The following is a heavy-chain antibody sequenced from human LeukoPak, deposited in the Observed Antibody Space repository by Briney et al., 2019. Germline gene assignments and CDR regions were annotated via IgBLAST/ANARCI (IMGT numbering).Heavy chain of an antibody. Sequence: PSETLSLTCTVSGGSISSYYWSWIRQPAGKGLEWIGRIYTSGSTNYNPSLKSRVTMSVDTSKKQYSLKLSSVAAADTAVYYCARDSYDILTGYYLYYMDVWGKGTTVSISS. CDR3: ARDSYDILTGYYLYYMDV. CDR1: GGSISSYY. V-gene: IGHV4-4*07. CDR2: IYTSGST. J-gene: IGHJ6*03. D-gene: IGHD3-9*01.